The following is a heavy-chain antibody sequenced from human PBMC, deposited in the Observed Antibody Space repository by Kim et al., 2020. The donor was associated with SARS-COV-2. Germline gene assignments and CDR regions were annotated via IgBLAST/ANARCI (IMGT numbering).Heavy chain of an antibody. J-gene: IGHJ5*02. Sequence: SETLSLTCAVYGGSFSGYYWSWIRQPPGKGLEWIGEINHSGSTNYNPSLKSRVTISVDTSKNQFSLKLSSVTAADTAVYYCARGSKGRQWLGKNNWFDPWGQGTLVTVSS. V-gene: IGHV4-34*01. CDR2: INHSGST. CDR3: ARGSKGRQWLGKNNWFDP. CDR1: GGSFSGYY. D-gene: IGHD6-19*01.